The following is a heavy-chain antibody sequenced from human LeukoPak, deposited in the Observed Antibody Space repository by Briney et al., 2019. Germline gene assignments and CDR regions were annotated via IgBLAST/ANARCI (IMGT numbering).Heavy chain of an antibody. CDR1: GYTFTSYG. V-gene: IGHV1-18*01. Sequence: ASVKVSCKASGYTFTSYGISWVRQAPGQGLEWMGWISAYNGNTNYAQKLQGRVTMTTDTSTSTAYMELRSLRSDDTAVYNCARVASTSYYYDSSAAFDIWGQGTMVTVSS. D-gene: IGHD3-22*01. CDR2: ISAYNGNT. CDR3: ARVASTSYYYDSSAAFDI. J-gene: IGHJ3*02.